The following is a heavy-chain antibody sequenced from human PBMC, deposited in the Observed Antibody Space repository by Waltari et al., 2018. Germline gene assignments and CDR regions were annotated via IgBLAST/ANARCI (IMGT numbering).Heavy chain of an antibody. CDR3: AKAGAEMATIGTGFDP. Sequence: EVQLVESGGVVVQPGGSLRLSCAASGFTFDDYAMHWVRQAPGKGLEWVSLISWDGGSTYYADSVKGRFTISRDNSKNSLYLQMNSLRAEDTALYYCAKAGAEMATIGTGFDPWGQGTLVTVSS. V-gene: IGHV3-43D*04. D-gene: IGHD1-1*01. CDR2: ISWDGGST. CDR1: GFTFDDYA. J-gene: IGHJ5*02.